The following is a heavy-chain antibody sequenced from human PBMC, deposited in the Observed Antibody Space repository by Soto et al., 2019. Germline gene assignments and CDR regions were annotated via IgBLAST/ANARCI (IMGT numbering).Heavy chain of an antibody. J-gene: IGHJ4*02. D-gene: IGHD3-3*01. CDR3: GRERNTNQPLDY. Sequence: QVQLVESGGGLVKPGGSLRLSCAASGFSISDYYMSWIRQAPGKGLEWVSYISSSSSYTNYADSVKGRFTISRDNAKNSLYLQMNSPGAEDPAGYYWGRERNTNQPLDYWGQGTLVPVSS. CDR2: ISSSSSYT. V-gene: IGHV3-11*05. CDR1: GFSISDYY.